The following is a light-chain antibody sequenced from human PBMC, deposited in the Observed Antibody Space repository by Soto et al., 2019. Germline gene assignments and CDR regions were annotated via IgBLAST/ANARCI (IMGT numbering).Light chain of an antibody. CDR3: QQYGGSPGCT. V-gene: IGKV3-20*01. Sequence: EIVLTQSPGTLSLSPGERATLSCRASQSVSSSYLAWYQQKPGQAPRLLIYGASSRATGIPDRFSGSGSGTDFTLTISSLEPEDVAVYYCQQYGGSPGCTFGQGTKLEIK. CDR1: QSVSSSY. J-gene: IGKJ2*02. CDR2: GAS.